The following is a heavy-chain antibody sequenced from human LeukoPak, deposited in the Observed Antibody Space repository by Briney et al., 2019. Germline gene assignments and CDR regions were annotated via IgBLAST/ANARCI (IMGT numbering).Heavy chain of an antibody. CDR1: GGSITTTNW. Sequence: SGTLSLTCAVSGGSITTTNWWSWVRQPPGKGLEWIGEDHLSGATNYNPSLESRVSMSIDKSKNHLSLEVTSVTAADTAIYYCTRESGAFSPFGFWGQGTLLTVSS. CDR2: DHLSGAT. V-gene: IGHV4-4*02. CDR3: TRESGAFSPFGF. J-gene: IGHJ4*02. D-gene: IGHD1-26*01.